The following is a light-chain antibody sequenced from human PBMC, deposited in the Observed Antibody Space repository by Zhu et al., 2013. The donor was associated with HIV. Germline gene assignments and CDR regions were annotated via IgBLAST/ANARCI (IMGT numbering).Light chain of an antibody. CDR1: QSVSTRN. V-gene: IGKV3-20*01. J-gene: IGKJ4*01. CDR2: GAF. Sequence: EIVLTQSPATLSLSPGDRATLSCRATQSVSTRNVAWYQQKPGQAPRLLIYGAFTRATGIPERFVGSGSEADFTLTITRLEPEDFAVYFCQQYGSSPPLTFGGGTRVEI. CDR3: QQYGSSPPLT.